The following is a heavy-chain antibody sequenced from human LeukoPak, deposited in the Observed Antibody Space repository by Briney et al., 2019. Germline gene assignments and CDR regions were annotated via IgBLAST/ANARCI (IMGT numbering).Heavy chain of an antibody. Sequence: PGGSLRLSCAASGFNFSSYSMNWVRQAPGKGLEWVSSISSSSSYIYYADSVKGRFTISRDNAKNSLYLQMNSLRAEDTAVYYCGIVGAAYFDYWGQGTLVTVSS. V-gene: IGHV3-21*01. CDR1: GFNFSSYS. D-gene: IGHD1-26*01. J-gene: IGHJ4*02. CDR2: ISSSSSYI. CDR3: GIVGAAYFDY.